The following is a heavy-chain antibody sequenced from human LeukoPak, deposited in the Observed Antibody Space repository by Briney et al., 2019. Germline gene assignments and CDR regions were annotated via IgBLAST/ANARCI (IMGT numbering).Heavy chain of an antibody. CDR1: GDSVSSNSAA. J-gene: IGHJ4*02. CDR3: QRGEAGNGFYFDY. D-gene: IGHD6-13*01. Sequence: SQTPSLTCAISGDSVSSNSAAWNWIRQSPSRGLEWLGRTYYRSKWYNDYAVSVKSRITINPDTSKNQFSLQLNSVTPEDTAVHSGQRGEAGNGFYFDYWGRGTLVTVSS. CDR2: TYYRSKWYN. V-gene: IGHV6-1*01.